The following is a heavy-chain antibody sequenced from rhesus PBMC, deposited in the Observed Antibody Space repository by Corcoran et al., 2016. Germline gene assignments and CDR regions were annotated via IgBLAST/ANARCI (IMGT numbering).Heavy chain of an antibody. V-gene: IGHV4-165*01. Sequence: QLQLQESGPGLVKPSETLSLTCAVSGGSISSNYWSWLRQPPGKGLEWIGYISGCSGSTYYHPSLKSRVTISTDTSKSQFSLKLSSVTAAGTVVYYCATLVVVAMGGFDYWGQGVLVTVSS. J-gene: IGHJ4*01. CDR1: GGSISSNY. CDR2: ISGCSGST. CDR3: ATLVVVAMGGFDY. D-gene: IGHD2-21*01.